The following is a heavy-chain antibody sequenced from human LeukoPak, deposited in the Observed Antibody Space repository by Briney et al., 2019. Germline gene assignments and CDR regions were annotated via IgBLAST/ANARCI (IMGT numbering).Heavy chain of an antibody. CDR1: GYTFSHYS. D-gene: IGHD3-16*02. Sequence: GGSLRLSCAASGYTFSHYSVNWVRRAPGKRLGCVSSISSTSDYIYYADSVKGRFSISRDNTKSPLYLQMNSLRAEDTAVYYCVSGNDPDSAWENYRLDAFDIWGQGTTVIVSS. CDR3: VSGNDPDSAWENYRLDAFDI. V-gene: IGHV3-21*01. CDR2: ISSTSDYI. J-gene: IGHJ3*02.